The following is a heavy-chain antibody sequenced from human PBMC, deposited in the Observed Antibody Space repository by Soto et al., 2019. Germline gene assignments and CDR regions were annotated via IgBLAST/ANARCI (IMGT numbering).Heavy chain of an antibody. CDR1: GFTFSSHA. Sequence: EVQLLESGGGLVQPEGSLRLSCAASGFTFSSHAMSWVRQAPGKGLEWVSAISYSGSNTYYTDSVKGRFTISRDNSKNTLYLQLNSLRVEDTAIYYCPKRFTLFGEVKLSPDFDYWGQGTLVTVSS. CDR3: PKRFTLFGEVKLSPDFDY. CDR2: ISYSGSNT. J-gene: IGHJ4*02. D-gene: IGHD3-3*01. V-gene: IGHV3-23*01.